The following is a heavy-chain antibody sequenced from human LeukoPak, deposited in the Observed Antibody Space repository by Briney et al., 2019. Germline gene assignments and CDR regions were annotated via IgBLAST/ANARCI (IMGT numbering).Heavy chain of an antibody. V-gene: IGHV3-48*03. CDR3: AKEGPGSSWSYYFDY. J-gene: IGHJ4*02. CDR2: ISSSGSTI. Sequence: GGSLRLSCAASGFTFSSYEMNWVRQAPGKGLEWVSYISSSGSTIYYADSVKGRFTISRDNAKNSLYLQMNSLRAEDTAVYYCAKEGPGSSWSYYFDYWGQGTLVTVSS. CDR1: GFTFSSYE. D-gene: IGHD6-13*01.